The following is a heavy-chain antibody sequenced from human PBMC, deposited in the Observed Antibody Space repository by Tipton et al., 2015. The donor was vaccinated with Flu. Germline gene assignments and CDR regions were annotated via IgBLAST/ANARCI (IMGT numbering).Heavy chain of an antibody. CDR3: ARRDYSNYVSEPKNWFDH. CDR2: ISRSGGT. J-gene: IGHJ5*02. V-gene: IGHV4-38-2*02. D-gene: IGHD4-11*01. Sequence: LRLSCTVSGDSIRSNYYWAWIRQPPGKGLEWIGQISRSGGTYYNSSLQSRVTLSVDSSRNQFSLKVRSVTASDTAIYYCARRDYSNYVSEPKNWFDHWGQGTLVSVSS. CDR1: GDSIRSNYY.